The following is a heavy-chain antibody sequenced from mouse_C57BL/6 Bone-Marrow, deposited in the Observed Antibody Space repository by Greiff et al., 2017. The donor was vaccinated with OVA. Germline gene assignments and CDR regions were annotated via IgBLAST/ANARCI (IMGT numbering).Heavy chain of an antibody. Sequence: VKLVESGPGLVAPSQSLSITCTVSGFSLTSSGVDWVRQSPGKGLEWLGVIWGVGSTNYNSALKSRLSISKDNAKSQVFLKMNSLQTDDTAMYYCATSYYSNFAWFAYWGQGTLVTVSA. CDR3: ATSYYSNFAWFAY. V-gene: IGHV2-6*01. CDR1: GFSLTSSG. D-gene: IGHD2-5*01. J-gene: IGHJ3*01. CDR2: IWGVGST.